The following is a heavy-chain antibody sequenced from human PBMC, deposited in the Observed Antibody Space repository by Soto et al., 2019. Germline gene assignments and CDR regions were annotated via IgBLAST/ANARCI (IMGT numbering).Heavy chain of an antibody. V-gene: IGHV3-66*04. Sequence: PGGSLRLSCAASGFTVSSNYMSWVRQAPGKGLEWVSVIYSGGSTYYADSVKGRFTISVDTSKNQFSLKLSSVTAADTAVYYCARQGIATAGTSLAYWGQGTLVTVSS. CDR3: ARQGIATAGTSLAY. CDR1: GFTVSSNY. CDR2: IYSGGST. D-gene: IGHD6-13*01. J-gene: IGHJ4*02.